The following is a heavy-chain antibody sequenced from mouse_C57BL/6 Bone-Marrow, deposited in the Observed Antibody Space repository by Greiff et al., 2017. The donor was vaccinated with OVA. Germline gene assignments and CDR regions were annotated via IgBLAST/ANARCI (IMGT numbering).Heavy chain of an antibody. D-gene: IGHD2-4*01. Sequence: EVKLMESGGGLVKPGGSLKLSCAASGFTFSDYGMHWVRQAPEKGLEWVAYISSGSSTIYYADTVKGRFNISRDNAKNTLFLQMTSLRSEDTAMYYCSRSDYDYFDYWGQGTTLTVSS. CDR3: SRSDYDYFDY. J-gene: IGHJ2*01. V-gene: IGHV5-17*01. CDR2: ISSGSSTI. CDR1: GFTFSDYG.